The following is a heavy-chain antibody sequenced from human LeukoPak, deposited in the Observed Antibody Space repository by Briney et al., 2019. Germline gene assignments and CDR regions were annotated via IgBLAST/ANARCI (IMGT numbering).Heavy chain of an antibody. J-gene: IGHJ3*02. Sequence: SLKVTCNASGYTFTSYAMNWVRQAPGQGLEWKVWFNTNTGKPTYAQIFKGRVVFSLDTSLSSAYLQISSLIAEDTVVYFCARERPRDYYVSSGYHHRAFDIYVQRTMVTVCS. V-gene: IGHV7-4-1*02. D-gene: IGHD3-22*01. CDR1: GYTFTSYA. CDR3: ARERPRDYYVSSGYHHRAFDI. CDR2: FNTNTGKP.